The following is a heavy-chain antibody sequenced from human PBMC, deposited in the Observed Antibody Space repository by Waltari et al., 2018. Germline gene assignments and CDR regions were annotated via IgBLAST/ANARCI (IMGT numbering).Heavy chain of an antibody. Sequence: EVQVVESGGGLVQPGGSLRLSCAASGFTSTDHYMNWVRQAPGKGLEWVGLIRNRARSFTTDYAASVEGRFAISRDDSKNLLYLQMNSLKTEDTAVYYSVRDKSGGYYDYWGQGTLVTVSS. V-gene: IGHV3-72*01. CDR1: GFTSTDHY. CDR3: VRDKSGGYYDY. CDR2: IRNRARSFTT. J-gene: IGHJ4*02. D-gene: IGHD1-26*01.